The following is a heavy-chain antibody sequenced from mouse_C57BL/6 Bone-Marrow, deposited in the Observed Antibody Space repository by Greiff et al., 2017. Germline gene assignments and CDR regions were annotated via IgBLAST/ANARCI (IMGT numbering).Heavy chain of an antibody. V-gene: IGHV1-50*01. CDR3: ARSPLGCSYDWYFGV. CDR1: GYTFTSYW. J-gene: IGHJ1*03. D-gene: IGHD1-1*01. Sequence: QVQLQQPGAELVKPGASVKLSCKASGYTFTSYWMQWVKQRPGQGLEWIGEIDPSDSYTNYNQKFKGKATLTVDTSSSTAYRQLSSLTSEDSAVYSCARSPLGCSYDWYFGVWGTGTTVTVSS. CDR2: IDPSDSYT.